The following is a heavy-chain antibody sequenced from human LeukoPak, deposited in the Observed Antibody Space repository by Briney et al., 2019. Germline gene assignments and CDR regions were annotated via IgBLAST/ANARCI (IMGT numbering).Heavy chain of an antibody. D-gene: IGHD6-19*01. J-gene: IGHJ4*02. CDR2: ISSGGGTT. CDR3: TKAGIAVPATPDY. CDR1: GFTYSNYA. Sequence: GGSLRLSCAASGFTYSNYAMNWVRQAPGKGLEWVSGISSGGGTTYYADSVTGRFIISRDNSNNTLYLQMDSLRAEDTAVYYCTKAGIAVPATPDYWGQGTLVTVSS. V-gene: IGHV3-23*01.